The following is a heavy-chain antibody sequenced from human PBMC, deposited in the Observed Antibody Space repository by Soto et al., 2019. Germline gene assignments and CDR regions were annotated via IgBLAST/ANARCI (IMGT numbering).Heavy chain of an antibody. D-gene: IGHD5-12*01. CDR2: ITSRSDYI. V-gene: IGHV3-21*01. Sequence: GGSLRLSCAASGFTFSAYSMSWVRQAPGKGLEWVSSITSRSDYIYYADSLKGRFTISRDNTKNSLYLQMHSLRAEDTAFYYCARIDGYTYPNDYWGQGTLVTVSS. CDR1: GFTFSAYS. J-gene: IGHJ4*02. CDR3: ARIDGYTYPNDY.